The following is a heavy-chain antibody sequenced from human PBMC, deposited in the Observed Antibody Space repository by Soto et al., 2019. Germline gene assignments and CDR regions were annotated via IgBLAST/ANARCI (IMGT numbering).Heavy chain of an antibody. D-gene: IGHD6-25*01. J-gene: IGHJ5*02. Sequence: ASVKVSCKASGYSFTDYHIHWVRQAPGQGLEFMGWINANNGGAGSTQQFQGRVTVTRDTSITTVYMELSNLRSDDTAVYYCAREGGSETLQPSYNWFDTWGQGTLVTVSS. CDR2: INANNGGA. V-gene: IGHV1-2*02. CDR3: AREGGSETLQPSYNWFDT. CDR1: GYSFTDYH.